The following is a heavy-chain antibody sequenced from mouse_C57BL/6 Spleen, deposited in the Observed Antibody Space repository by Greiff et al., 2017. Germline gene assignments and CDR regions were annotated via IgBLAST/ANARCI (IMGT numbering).Heavy chain of an antibody. D-gene: IGHD1-1*01. V-gene: IGHV5-15*01. J-gene: IGHJ1*03. CDR3: ARQHYGSSYGYFDV. Sequence: EVQLVESGGGLVQPGGSLKLSCAASGFTFSDYGMAWVRQAPRKGPGWVAFISNLAYSLYYADTVTGRFTISRENAKNTLYLEMSSLRAEDTAMYYCARQHYGSSYGYFDVWGTGTTVTVSS. CDR1: GFTFSDYG. CDR2: ISNLAYSL.